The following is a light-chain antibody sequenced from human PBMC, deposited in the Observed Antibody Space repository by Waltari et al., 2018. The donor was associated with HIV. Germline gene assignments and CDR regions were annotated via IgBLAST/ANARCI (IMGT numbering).Light chain of an antibody. Sequence: DVQMTQSPSNLPASVGYTVVITCRASQNIDNLLAWYHQRPGRAPKLLIYRTSVLESGVSSRFSGSGSGTEFTLTIRSLQPDDVGTYFCQQYSTHYGFGQGTRVE. CDR3: QQYSTHYG. V-gene: IGKV1-5*03. CDR2: RTS. J-gene: IGKJ2*01. CDR1: QNIDNL.